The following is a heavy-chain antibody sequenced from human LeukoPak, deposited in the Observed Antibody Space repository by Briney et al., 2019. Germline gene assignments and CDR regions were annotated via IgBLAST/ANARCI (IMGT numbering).Heavy chain of an antibody. D-gene: IGHD3-3*02. Sequence: GRSLRHSCAASGFTFSSYRMHWVRQAPGKGLEWVAVIWYDGSKKYYAASVKRRFNIHSDNSKNPLYPELNSRRADDPAVYYCAKSPGCGIISPFDFWGQGTLVTVSS. J-gene: IGHJ4*02. CDR2: IWYDGSKK. CDR1: GFTFSSYR. V-gene: IGHV3-33*06. CDR3: AKSPGCGIISPFDF.